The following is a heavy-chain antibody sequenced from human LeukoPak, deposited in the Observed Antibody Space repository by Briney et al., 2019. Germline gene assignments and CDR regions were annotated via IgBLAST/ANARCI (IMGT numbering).Heavy chain of an antibody. J-gene: IGHJ4*02. CDR3: ARAVAYGIDTGYFDY. D-gene: IGHD2-8*02. CDR1: DGSINRFY. V-gene: IGHV4-59*01. Sequence: SETLSLTRTVSDGSINRFYWSWIRQPPGKGLEWIGYIYYSGSTNYNPSHKSRVTISVDTSKNQFSLNLNSVTAADTAAYYCARAVAYGIDTGYFDYWGQGTLVTVSS. CDR2: IYYSGST.